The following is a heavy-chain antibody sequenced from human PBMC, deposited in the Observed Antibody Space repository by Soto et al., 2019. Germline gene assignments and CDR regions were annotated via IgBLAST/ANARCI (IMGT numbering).Heavy chain of an antibody. V-gene: IGHV3-23*01. CDR2: ISGSGGST. CDR3: AKFRIVGATGPPPYYFDY. CDR1: GFTFSDTW. J-gene: IGHJ4*02. Sequence: PGGSLRLSCAASGFTFSDTWMSWVRQAPGKGLEWVSAISGSGGSTYYADSVKGRFTISRDNSKNTLYLQMNSLRAEDTAVYYCAKFRIVGATGPPPYYFDYWGQGTLVTVSS. D-gene: IGHD1-26*01.